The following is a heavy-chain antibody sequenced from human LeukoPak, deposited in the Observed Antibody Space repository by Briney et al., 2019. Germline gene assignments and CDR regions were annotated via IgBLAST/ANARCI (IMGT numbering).Heavy chain of an antibody. CDR2: INIGGTNT. CDR1: GFTFNDNY. CDR3: ATDGAGFDT. V-gene: IGHV3-11*01. J-gene: IGHJ5*02. Sequence: PGGSLRLSRAASGFTFNDNYMSWIRQAPRKGLEWLSYINIGGTNTHYADSVKGRFTISRDNAKKSLYLEMNNLRAEDTAVYYCATDGAGFDTWGQGVLVTVSS.